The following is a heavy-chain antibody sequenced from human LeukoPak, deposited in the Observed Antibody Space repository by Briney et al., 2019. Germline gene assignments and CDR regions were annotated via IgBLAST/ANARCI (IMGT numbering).Heavy chain of an antibody. CDR1: GYTLTELS. D-gene: IGHD3-16*01. V-gene: IGHV1-24*01. J-gene: IGHJ4*02. CDR2: FDPEDGET. Sequence: GSVKVSCKVSGYTLTELSMHWVRQAPGKGLEWVGGFDPEDGETNYAQTFKGRVTMTQDTSTDTAYMELSSLRPEDTAMYPCATLGGGFRDVYNSGQGTLCSLSS. CDR3: ATLGGGFRDVYN.